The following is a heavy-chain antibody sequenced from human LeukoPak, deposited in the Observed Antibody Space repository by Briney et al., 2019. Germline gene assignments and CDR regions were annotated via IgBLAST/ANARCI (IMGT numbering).Heavy chain of an antibody. V-gene: IGHV3-7*01. Sequence: PGGSLRLSCAASGFTFSSYWMSWVRQAPGKGREWVANIKQDGSEKHYVDTVKGRFIISRDNAKNSLYLQMNSLRAEDTAVYYCAKGAFRDQVQGYYYMDVWGKGTTVTVSS. CDR3: AKGAFRDQVQGYYYMDV. J-gene: IGHJ6*03. D-gene: IGHD3-10*01. CDR2: IKQDGSEK. CDR1: GFTFSSYW.